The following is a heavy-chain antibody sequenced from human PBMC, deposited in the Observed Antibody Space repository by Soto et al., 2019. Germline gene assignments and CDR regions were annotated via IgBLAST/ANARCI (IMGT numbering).Heavy chain of an antibody. J-gene: IGHJ4*02. V-gene: IGHV4-39*01. CDR1: GGSISCSSYY. CDR3: ASFSGATYGDYGGGINY. CDR2: VHYSGST. D-gene: IGHD4-17*01. Sequence: SETLSLTCTVSGGSISCSSYYWGWIRQPPGKGLECIGSVHYSGSTDYNPSLKSRVTISVDTSKNQFSLKPTSVTAADTAVYFXASFSGATYGDYGGGINYWGQGTLVTVPQ.